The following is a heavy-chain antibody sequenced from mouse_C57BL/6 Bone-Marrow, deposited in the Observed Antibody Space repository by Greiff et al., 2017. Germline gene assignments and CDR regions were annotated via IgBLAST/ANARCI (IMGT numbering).Heavy chain of an antibody. CDR3: ARSPYGSSPYWYFDV. D-gene: IGHD1-1*01. CDR2: IDPEDGET. V-gene: IGHV14-2*01. Sequence: EVQVVESGAELVKPGASVKLSCTASGFNIKDYYMHWVKQRTEQGLEWIGRIDPEDGETKYVPKFQGKATITADTSSTTAYLQLSSLTSEDTAVYYGARSPYGSSPYWYFDVWGTGTTVTVSS. J-gene: IGHJ1*03. CDR1: GFNIKDYY.